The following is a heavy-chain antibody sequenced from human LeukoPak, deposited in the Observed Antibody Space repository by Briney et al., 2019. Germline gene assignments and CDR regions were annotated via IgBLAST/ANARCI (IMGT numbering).Heavy chain of an antibody. CDR2: VSGSGGET. CDR3: AKVPHYGGNSPYFDS. CDR1: GFTFTNYA. V-gene: IGHV3-23*01. Sequence: PGGSLTLSCAASGFTFTNYAMNWVRQAPGKGLGWVSSVSGSGGETHSTDSVKGRFTISRDNSKGTLYLQLSSLRADDTAVYYCAKVPHYGGNSPYFDSWGQGTLVTVSP. J-gene: IGHJ4*02. D-gene: IGHD4-23*01.